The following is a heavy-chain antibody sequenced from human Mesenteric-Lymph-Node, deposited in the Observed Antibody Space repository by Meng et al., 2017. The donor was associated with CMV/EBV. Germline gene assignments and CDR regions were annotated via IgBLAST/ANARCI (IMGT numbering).Heavy chain of an antibody. J-gene: IGHJ4*02. Sequence: SGPTLVKPTQTLTLTCTFSGFSLATSGVGVGWMRQPPGKALEWLALIYWDNDKRYSPSLTTRLTITKDTSKNQVDLIITNMDTVNTATYFCVHRLGARGGSYWNGGYFDYSGQGTLVTVSS. CDR2: IYWDNDK. V-gene: IGHV2-5*02. CDR3: VHRLGARGGSYWNGGYFDY. CDR1: GFSLATSGVG. D-gene: IGHD1-26*01.